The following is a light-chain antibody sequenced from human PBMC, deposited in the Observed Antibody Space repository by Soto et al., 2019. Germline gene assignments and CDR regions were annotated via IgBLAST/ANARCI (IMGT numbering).Light chain of an antibody. CDR2: LEGSGNY. V-gene: IGLV4-60*03. CDR3: ETWYSNSLI. Sequence: QLVLTQSSSASASLGSSVKLTYTLSSGHSTYIISWHQHQPGKAPRYLMKLEGSGNYNKGSGVPDRSSGSSSGADRYLIISNLQSEDEADYSCETWYSNSLIFGGGTKLTVL. J-gene: IGLJ2*01. CDR1: SGHSTYI.